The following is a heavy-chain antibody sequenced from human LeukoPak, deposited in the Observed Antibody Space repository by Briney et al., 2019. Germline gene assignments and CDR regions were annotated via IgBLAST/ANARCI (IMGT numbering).Heavy chain of an antibody. V-gene: IGHV4-59*08. D-gene: IGHD1-1*01. J-gene: IGHJ5*02. CDR2: MYYSGST. Sequence: PSETLSLTCTVSGGSITNYYWSWIRHSSGKGLEWIGYMYYSGSTYYSPSLKTRVTIPVDTSKYQFSLKLTSVTAADTAVYYCVRSTFSTNWNPWGQGTPVTVSP. CDR1: GGSITNYY. CDR3: VRSTFSTNWNP.